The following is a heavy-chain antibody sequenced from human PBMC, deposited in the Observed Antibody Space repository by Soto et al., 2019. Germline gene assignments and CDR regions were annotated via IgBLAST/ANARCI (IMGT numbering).Heavy chain of an antibody. CDR3: ARWTALAYWGGDCYYDDSELDAFDI. CDR2: ISSSSSTI. V-gene: IGHV3-48*02. Sequence: EVQLVESGGGLVQPGGSLRLSCAASGFTFSSYSMNWVRQAPGKGLEWVSYISSSSSTIYYADSVMGRFTISRDNAKNLLYLKMNSLRDEDTAVYYCARWTALAYWGGDCYYDDSELDAFDIWGQGTMVTVSS. D-gene: IGHD2-21*02. J-gene: IGHJ3*02. CDR1: GFTFSSYS.